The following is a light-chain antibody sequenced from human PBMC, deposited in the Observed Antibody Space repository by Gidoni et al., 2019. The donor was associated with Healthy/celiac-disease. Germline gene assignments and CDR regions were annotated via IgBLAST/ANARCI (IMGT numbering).Light chain of an antibody. V-gene: IGKV3-15*01. CDR2: GAS. CDR1: QSVSSN. J-gene: IGKJ2*01. Sequence: EIVMTQSPATLSVSPGERATLSCRASQSVSSNIAWYQQKPGQAPRLLIYGASTRATGIPARFSGSGSGTEFTLTISSLQSEDFAVYYCQQYNNWPPRNTFGQGTKLEIK. CDR3: QQYNNWPPRNT.